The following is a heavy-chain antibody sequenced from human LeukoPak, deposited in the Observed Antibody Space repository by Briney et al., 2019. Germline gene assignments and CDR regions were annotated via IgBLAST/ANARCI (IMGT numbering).Heavy chain of an antibody. V-gene: IGHV3-21*01. CDR1: GFTFSSYS. J-gene: IGHJ6*01. CDR3: ARGVDTTMALRGGMDV. Sequence: GGSLRLSCAASGFTFSSYSMNWVRQAPGKGLEGVSSISSGSSHIYYADSVKGRFTISRDNAKNSLYLQMDSLRAEDTAVYYCARGVDTTMALRGGMDVWGQGTTVTVSS. CDR2: ISSGSSHI. D-gene: IGHD5-18*01.